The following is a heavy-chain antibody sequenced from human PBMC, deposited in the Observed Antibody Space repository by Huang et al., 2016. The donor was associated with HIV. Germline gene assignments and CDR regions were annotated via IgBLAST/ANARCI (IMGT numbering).Heavy chain of an antibody. D-gene: IGHD6-19*01. CDR1: GFTFTSSA. Sequence: QMQLVQSGPEVKKPGTSVKVSCKASGFTFTSSAVQWVRQARGQRLEGIGWSVVGSGNTNDAQKFQERVTITRDMSTSTAYMELSSLRSEDTAVYYCAAYTSGPAGYYYYYDMDVWGQGTTVTVSS. CDR2: SVVGSGNT. J-gene: IGHJ6*02. V-gene: IGHV1-58*01. CDR3: AAYTSGPAGYYYYYDMDV.